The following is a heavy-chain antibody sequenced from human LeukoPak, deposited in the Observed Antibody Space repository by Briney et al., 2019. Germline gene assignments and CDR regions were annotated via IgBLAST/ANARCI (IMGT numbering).Heavy chain of an antibody. CDR1: GFTFSSYW. CDR3: ARVSITMVRGVTPSFHCYYYYMDV. D-gene: IGHD3-10*01. V-gene: IGHV3-74*01. CDR2: INSDGSST. Sequence: GGSLRLSCAASGFTFSSYWMHWVRQAPGKGLVWVSRINSDGSSTSYADSVKGRFTISRDNAKNTLYLQMNSLRAEDTAVYYCARVSITMVRGVTPSFHCYYYYMDVWGEGTTVTVSS. J-gene: IGHJ6*03.